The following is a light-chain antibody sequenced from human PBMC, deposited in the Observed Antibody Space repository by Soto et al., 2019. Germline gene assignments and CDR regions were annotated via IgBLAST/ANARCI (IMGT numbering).Light chain of an antibody. CDR1: SSDVGDYKY. CDR2: EVT. Sequence: QSALTQPASVSGSPGQSVTISCTGTSSDVGDYKYVSWYQQHPGKAPKLLIYEVTSRPSGVSDRFSGSKSGNTASLTISGLRAEEEAGYYCPSYRNTITVFGGGTKVTVL. J-gene: IGLJ3*02. CDR3: PSYRNTITV. V-gene: IGLV2-14*01.